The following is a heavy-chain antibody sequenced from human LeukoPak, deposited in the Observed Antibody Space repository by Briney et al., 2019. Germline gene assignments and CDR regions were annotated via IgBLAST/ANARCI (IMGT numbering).Heavy chain of an antibody. CDR3: ARLNSNYDANWFDP. D-gene: IGHD4-11*01. Sequence: PSETLSLTCTVSGGSISSSSLYWSWIRQPPGKGLEWIGYIYYSGSTNYNPSLKSRVTISVDTSKNQFSLKLSSVTAADTAVYYCARLNSNYDANWFDPWGQGTLVTVSS. V-gene: IGHV4-61*05. CDR2: IYYSGST. J-gene: IGHJ5*02. CDR1: GGSISSSSLY.